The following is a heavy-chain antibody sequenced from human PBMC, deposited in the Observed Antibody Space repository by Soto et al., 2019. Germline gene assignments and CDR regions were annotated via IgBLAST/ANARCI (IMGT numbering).Heavy chain of an antibody. J-gene: IGHJ6*03. Sequence: ASVKVSCKASGGTFSSYTISWVRQAPGQGLEWMGRIIPILGIANYAQKFQGRVTITADKSTSIAYMELSSLRSEDTAVYYCARGGGEELVRSVVGYYYYYMDVWGKGTTVTVSS. CDR1: GGTFSSYT. CDR3: ARGGGEELVRSVVGYYYYYMDV. D-gene: IGHD6-6*01. V-gene: IGHV1-69*02. CDR2: IIPILGIA.